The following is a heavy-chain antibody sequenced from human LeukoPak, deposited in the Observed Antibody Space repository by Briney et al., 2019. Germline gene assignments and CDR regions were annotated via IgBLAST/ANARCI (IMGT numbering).Heavy chain of an antibody. D-gene: IGHD6-13*01. CDR1: GFTFNIYA. V-gene: IGHV3-21*01. J-gene: IGHJ4*02. CDR2: ISDGSSYL. Sequence: GGSLRLSCAGSGFTFNIYAMHWVRQAPGKGLGWVSSISDGSSYLYYADYVKGRFTISRDNAKNSLYLQINSLRAEDTAVYYCARTEYISSPPTYYIDYWGQGTLVTVSS. CDR3: ARTEYISSPPTYYIDY.